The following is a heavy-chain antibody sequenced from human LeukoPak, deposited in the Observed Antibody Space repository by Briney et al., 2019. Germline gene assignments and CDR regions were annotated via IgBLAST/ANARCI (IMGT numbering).Heavy chain of an antibody. CDR2: FSYRGGT. Sequence: SETLPLTCTVSGGSINNLFWTWIRQPPGKGLEWIGYFSYRGGTTYNPSLKSRVTISIDTSKNKFSLNLNSVTAADTAVYYCAREEPLGQYYDYWGPGTLVTVSS. V-gene: IGHV4-59*01. CDR1: GGSINNLF. D-gene: IGHD3-16*01. CDR3: AREEPLGQYYDY. J-gene: IGHJ4*02.